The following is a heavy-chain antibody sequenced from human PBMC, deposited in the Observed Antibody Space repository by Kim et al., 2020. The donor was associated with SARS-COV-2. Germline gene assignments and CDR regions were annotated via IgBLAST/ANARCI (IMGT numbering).Heavy chain of an antibody. D-gene: IGHD6-19*01. CDR3: VRGAVTGTYGMDV. Sequence: GGSLRLSCAASGFTFSSYDIHWARQPTGKGLEWVSAIDTDGNTYYPGSVKGRFTIPRENAKNSVYLQMNSLSAGDTAVYYCVRGAVTGTYGMDVWGLGTTVTVSS. CDR1: GFTFSSYD. V-gene: IGHV3-13*04. CDR2: IDTDGNT. J-gene: IGHJ6*02.